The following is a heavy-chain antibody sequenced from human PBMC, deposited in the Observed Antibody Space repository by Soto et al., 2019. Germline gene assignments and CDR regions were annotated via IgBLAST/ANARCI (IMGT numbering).Heavy chain of an antibody. CDR2: ISYDGSNK. CDR1: GFTFSSYA. J-gene: IGHJ4*02. CDR3: ASVAEVGQSLAFDY. Sequence: GGSLRLSCAASGFTFSSYAMHWVRQAPGKGLEWVAVISYDGSNKYYADSVKGRFTISRDNSKNTLYLQMNSLRAEDTAVYYCASVAEVGQSLAFDYWGQGTLVTVSS. V-gene: IGHV3-30-3*01. D-gene: IGHD1-26*01.